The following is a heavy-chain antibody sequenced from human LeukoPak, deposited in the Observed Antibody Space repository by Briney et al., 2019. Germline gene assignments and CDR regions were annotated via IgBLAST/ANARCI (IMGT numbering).Heavy chain of an antibody. D-gene: IGHD2-21*02. J-gene: IGHJ3*02. Sequence: SETLSLTCTVSGGSLSSYYWSWIRQPPGKGLEWIGYIYYSGSTNYNPSLKSRVTISVDTSKNQFSLKLSSVTAADTAVYYCARVFWWAYCGGDCYPMGGAFDIWGQGTMVTVSS. V-gene: IGHV4-59*01. CDR3: ARVFWWAYCGGDCYPMGGAFDI. CDR1: GGSLSSYY. CDR2: IYYSGST.